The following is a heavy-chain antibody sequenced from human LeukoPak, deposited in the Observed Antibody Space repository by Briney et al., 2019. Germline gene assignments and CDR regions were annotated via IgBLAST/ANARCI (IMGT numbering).Heavy chain of an antibody. CDR3: AKDLGRITMIVVVISAFDY. V-gene: IGHV3-23*01. J-gene: IGHJ4*02. CDR1: GFTFSSYA. CDR2: ISGSGGST. D-gene: IGHD3-22*01. Sequence: GGSLRLSCAASGFTFSSYAMSWVRQAPGKGLEWVSDISGSGGSTYYADSVKGRFTISRDNSKNTLYLQMNSLRAEDTAVYYCAKDLGRITMIVVVISAFDYWGQGTLVTVSS.